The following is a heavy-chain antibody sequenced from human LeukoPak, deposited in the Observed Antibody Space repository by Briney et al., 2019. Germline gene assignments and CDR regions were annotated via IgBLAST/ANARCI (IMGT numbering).Heavy chain of an antibody. CDR2: ISSSSSYI. D-gene: IGHD6-6*01. J-gene: IGHJ4*02. CDR3: ARGKFRLTIAARPGAVDY. CDR1: GFTFSSYS. V-gene: IGHV3-21*01. Sequence: PGGSLRLSCAASGFTFSSYSMNWVRQAPGKGLEWVSSISSSSSYIYYADSVKGRFTISRDNAKNSLYLQMNSLRAEDTAVYYCARGKFRLTIAARPGAVDYWGQGTLVTVSS.